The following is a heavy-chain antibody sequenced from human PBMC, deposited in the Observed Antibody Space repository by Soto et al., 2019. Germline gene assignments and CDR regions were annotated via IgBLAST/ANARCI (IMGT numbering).Heavy chain of an antibody. Sequence: SETLSLTCAVYGGSFSGYYWTWIRQPPGTGLEWIGEINHSGSTNYNPSLKSRVTISVDTSKNQFSLKLSSVTAADTAVYYCARSGEEYQLAFFDYWGQGTLVTVS. V-gene: IGHV4-34*09. CDR2: INHSGST. D-gene: IGHD2-2*01. CDR3: ARSGEEYQLAFFDY. J-gene: IGHJ4*02. CDR1: GGSFSGYY.